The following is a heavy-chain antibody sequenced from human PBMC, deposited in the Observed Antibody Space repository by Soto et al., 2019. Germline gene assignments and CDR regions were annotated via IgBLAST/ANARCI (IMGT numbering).Heavy chain of an antibody. CDR3: ARGRYNRYYFDY. J-gene: IGHJ4*02. D-gene: IGHD2-2*02. CDR1: GGSISDYY. V-gene: IGHV4-30-4*08. CDR2: IFYSGST. Sequence: SETLSLTYTVSGGSISDYYWSWIRQPPGKGLEWIGYIFYSGSTSYNPSLKSRVTILVDKSKNQFSLKLSSVTAADTAVYYCARGRYNRYYFDYWGQGTQVTVSS.